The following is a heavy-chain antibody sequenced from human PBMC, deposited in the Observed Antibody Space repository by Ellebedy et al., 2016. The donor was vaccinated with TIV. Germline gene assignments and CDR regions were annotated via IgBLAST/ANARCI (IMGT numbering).Heavy chain of an antibody. J-gene: IGHJ6*03. CDR2: IKQDGSEK. Sequence: GGSLRLSXAASGFTFSRYWMSWVRQAPGKGLEWVANIKQDGSEKYYVDSVKGRLTISRDNAKNSLYLQMNSLRAEDTAVYYCARVGARSSGYCSSTSCYKEKVLGLYYYYYMDVWGKGTTVTVSS. D-gene: IGHD2-2*02. V-gene: IGHV3-7*01. CDR1: GFTFSRYW. CDR3: ARVGARSSGYCSSTSCYKEKVLGLYYYYYMDV.